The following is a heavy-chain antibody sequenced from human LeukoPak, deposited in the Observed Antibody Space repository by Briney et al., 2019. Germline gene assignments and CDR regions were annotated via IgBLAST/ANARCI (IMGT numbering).Heavy chain of an antibody. D-gene: IGHD3-3*01. Sequence: PGGSLRLSCGASGFTFSNYWMRWVRQVPGKGLEWVANIKQDGGEKFYVDSVKGRFTISRDNAKNSLYLQMNSLRAEDTAVYYCARDRNTDFWSGYYTNYFDYWGQGTLVTVSS. CDR2: IKQDGGEK. CDR3: ARDRNTDFWSGYYTNYFDY. V-gene: IGHV3-7*01. J-gene: IGHJ4*02. CDR1: GFTFSNYW.